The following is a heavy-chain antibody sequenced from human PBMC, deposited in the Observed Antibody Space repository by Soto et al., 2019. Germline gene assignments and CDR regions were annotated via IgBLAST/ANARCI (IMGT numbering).Heavy chain of an antibody. D-gene: IGHD3-22*01. CDR3: AYYNYYYYGMDV. CDR1: GGTFSSYT. Sequence: GASVKVSCKASGGTFSSYTISWVRQAPGQGLEWMGRIIPILGIANYAQKFQGRVTITADNSKSTLYLQMNSLRAEDTAVYYCAYYNYYYYGMDVWGQGTTVTVSS. J-gene: IGHJ6*02. CDR2: IIPILGIA. V-gene: IGHV1-69*02.